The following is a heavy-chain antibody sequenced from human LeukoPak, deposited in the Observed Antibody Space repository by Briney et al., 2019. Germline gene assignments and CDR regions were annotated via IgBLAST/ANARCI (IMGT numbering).Heavy chain of an antibody. CDR2: ISTSGST. V-gene: IGHV4-4*07. CDR1: GGSISSYY. D-gene: IGHD4-17*01. Sequence: SETLSLTCTVSGGSISSYYWSWIRQPAGKGLQWIGRISTSGSTNYNPSLKSRVTMSVDRSTNEFSLTVRSVTAADTALYYCARGLPSYGDYVDYYFYMDVWGKGTTVTVSS. CDR3: ARGLPSYGDYVDYYFYMDV. J-gene: IGHJ6*03.